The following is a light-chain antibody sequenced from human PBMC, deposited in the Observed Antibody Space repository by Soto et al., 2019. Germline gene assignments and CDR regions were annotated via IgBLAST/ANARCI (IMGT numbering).Light chain of an antibody. Sequence: EIVLTQSPGTLSLSPGERATLSCRASQSVPNKYLAWYHQKPGQAPRLLIYGASSRATGIPDRFSGSGSGTDFTLTISRLEPEDFAVYYCQQYGSSPQAFGQGTKLEIK. CDR2: GAS. J-gene: IGKJ2*01. CDR1: QSVPNKY. V-gene: IGKV3-20*01. CDR3: QQYGSSPQA.